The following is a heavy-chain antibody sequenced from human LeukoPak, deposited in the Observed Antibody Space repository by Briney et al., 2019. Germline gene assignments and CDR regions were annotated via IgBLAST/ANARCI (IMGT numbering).Heavy chain of an antibody. J-gene: IGHJ6*03. Sequence: GGSLRLSCAASEFTFSSYSMNWVRQAPGKGLEWVSSISSSSSYIYYADSVKGRFTISRDNAKNSLYLQMNSLRAEDTAVYYCARESDSSSWPGEYYYYMDVWGKGTTVTVSS. V-gene: IGHV3-21*01. CDR1: EFTFSSYS. CDR3: ARESDSSSWPGEYYYYMDV. CDR2: ISSSSSYI. D-gene: IGHD6-13*01.